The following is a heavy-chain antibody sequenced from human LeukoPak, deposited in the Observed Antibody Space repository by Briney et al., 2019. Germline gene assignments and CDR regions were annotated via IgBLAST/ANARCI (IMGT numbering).Heavy chain of an antibody. CDR1: GGSISSGGYY. CDR3: ARGLIGDSSSWNKYYYYYYGMDV. J-gene: IGHJ6*02. CDR2: INHSGST. V-gene: IGHV4-39*07. Sequence: NPSETLSLTCTVSGGSISSGGYYWSWIRQPPGKGLEWIGEINHSGSTNYNPSLKSRVTISVDTSKNQFSLKLSSVTAADTAVYYCARGLIGDSSSWNKYYYYYYGMDVWGQGTTVAVSS. D-gene: IGHD6-13*01.